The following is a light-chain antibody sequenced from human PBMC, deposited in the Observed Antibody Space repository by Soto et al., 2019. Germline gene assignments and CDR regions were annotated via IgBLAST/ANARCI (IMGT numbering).Light chain of an antibody. CDR2: KIS. CDR1: SSNFGAGYD. V-gene: IGLV1-40*01. J-gene: IGLJ3*02. Sequence: QSVLTQPPSVSGAPGQRVTISCTGSSSNFGAGYDVHWYQQLPGTAPKLLIYKISNRFSGVPDRFSGSGAATDFTLKISRVEAEDVGVYYCMQATQFSRTFGQGTK. CDR3: MQATQFSRT.